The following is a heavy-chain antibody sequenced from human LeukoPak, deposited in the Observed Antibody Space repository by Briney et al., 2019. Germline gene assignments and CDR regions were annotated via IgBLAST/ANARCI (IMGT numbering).Heavy chain of an antibody. V-gene: IGHV4-39*07. CDR3: ARTTEDCSSTSCYQYWFDP. Sequence: TSETLSLTCTVSGGSISSSSYYWGWIRQPPGKGLEWIGSIYYSGSTYYNPSLKSRVTISVDTSKNQFSLKLNSVTAADTAVYYCARTTEDCSSTSCYQYWFDPWGQGTLVTVSS. J-gene: IGHJ5*02. CDR2: IYYSGST. CDR1: GGSISSSSYY. D-gene: IGHD2-2*01.